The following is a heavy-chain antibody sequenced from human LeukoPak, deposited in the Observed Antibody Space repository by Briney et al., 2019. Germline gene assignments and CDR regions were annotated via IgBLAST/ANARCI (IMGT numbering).Heavy chain of an antibody. CDR1: GYTFTNYY. J-gene: IGHJ2*01. Sequence: GASVKVSCKTSGYTFTNYYMHWVRQAPGQGLEWMGMINPSGGNTTYAQKFQGRVTMTRDTSTTTVYMELSSLRSEDTAVYYCARDLRKFEYNRDWYFDLWGRGTLVTVSS. V-gene: IGHV1-46*01. CDR2: INPSGGNT. D-gene: IGHD1-1*01. CDR3: ARDLRKFEYNRDWYFDL.